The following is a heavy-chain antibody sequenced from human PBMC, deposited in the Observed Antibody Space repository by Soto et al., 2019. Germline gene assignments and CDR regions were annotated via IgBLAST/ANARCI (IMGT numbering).Heavy chain of an antibody. J-gene: IGHJ6*02. V-gene: IGHV3-33*01. CDR3: ARDGAGGMATIRDYYFYGMDV. Sequence: GGSLRLSCAASGFTFSSYGMHWVRQAPGKGLEWVAVIWYDGSNKYYADSVKGRFTISRDNSKNTLYLQMNSLRAEDTAVYCCARDGAGGMATIRDYYFYGMDVWGQGTTVTVSS. CDR1: GFTFSSYG. D-gene: IGHD5-12*01. CDR2: IWYDGSNK.